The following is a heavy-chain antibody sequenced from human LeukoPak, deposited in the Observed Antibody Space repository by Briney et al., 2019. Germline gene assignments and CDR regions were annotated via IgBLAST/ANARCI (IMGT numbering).Heavy chain of an antibody. CDR2: INQDESEK. D-gene: IGHD2-2*01. Sequence: PGGSLRLSCAASGFTFRSYWMSWVRQAPGKGLEWVANINQDESEKYYVGSVKSRFTISRDNAKNSLYLQMNSLRAEDTAVYYCARERGGYCSSTNCRGSFDYWGQGTLVTVSS. CDR1: GFTFRSYW. J-gene: IGHJ4*02. CDR3: ARERGGYCSSTNCRGSFDY. V-gene: IGHV3-7*01.